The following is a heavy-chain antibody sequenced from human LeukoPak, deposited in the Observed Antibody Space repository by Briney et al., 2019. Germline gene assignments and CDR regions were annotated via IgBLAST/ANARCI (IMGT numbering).Heavy chain of an antibody. Sequence: PGGSLRLSCTASGFTFSSYAMTWVRQAPGQGLEWVSDISGSGGRIYYADSVTGRFTISRDNSKNTLYLQMNSLRADDTAVYYCARNARDSVFDLWGQGTMVTVSS. CDR3: ARNARDSVFDL. V-gene: IGHV3-23*01. CDR2: ISGSGGRI. CDR1: GFTFSSYA. J-gene: IGHJ3*01.